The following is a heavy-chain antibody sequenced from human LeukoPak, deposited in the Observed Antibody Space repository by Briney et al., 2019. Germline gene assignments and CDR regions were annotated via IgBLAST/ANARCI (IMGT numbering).Heavy chain of an antibody. Sequence: GGSLRLSCAASGFTFSSYDINWVRQAPGKGLEWISYISSSSDTLYYADSVKGRFTISRDNAKNSLYLQMNSLRAEDTAVYYCARRGTTYAFDMWGQGTMVTVSS. J-gene: IGHJ3*02. D-gene: IGHD1-7*01. CDR2: ISSSSDTL. V-gene: IGHV3-48*01. CDR3: ARRGTTYAFDM. CDR1: GFTFSSYD.